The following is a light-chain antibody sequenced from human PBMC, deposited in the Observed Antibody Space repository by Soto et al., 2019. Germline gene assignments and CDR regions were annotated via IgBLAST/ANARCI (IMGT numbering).Light chain of an antibody. V-gene: IGLV2-8*01. J-gene: IGLJ3*02. Sequence: QSALTQPPSASGSPGQSVTISCTGTSSDVGAYNYVSWYQQHPGKAPKLMIYEVSKRPSGVSDRFSGSKSGNTASLTVSGLQAEDEADYYCGSLAGSSSFLVFGGGTKLTVL. CDR3: GSLAGSSSFLV. CDR2: EVS. CDR1: SSDVGAYNY.